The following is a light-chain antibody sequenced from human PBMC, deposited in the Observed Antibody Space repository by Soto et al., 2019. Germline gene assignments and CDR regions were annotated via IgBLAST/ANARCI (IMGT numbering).Light chain of an antibody. CDR1: QSVSSY. CDR3: QQRSNWPPYT. CDR2: DAS. Sequence: IVLTQSPATLSLSPGERATLSCRASQSVSSYLAWYQQKPGQAPRLLIYDASNRATGIPARFSGSGSGTDFFLTISSLEPEDFAVYYCQQRSNWPPYTFGQGTKLEIK. J-gene: IGKJ2*01. V-gene: IGKV3-11*01.